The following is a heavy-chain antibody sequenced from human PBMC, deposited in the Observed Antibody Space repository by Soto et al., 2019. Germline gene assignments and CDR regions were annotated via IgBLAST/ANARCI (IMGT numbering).Heavy chain of an antibody. CDR2: ISYDGNYK. Sequence: GGSLRLSCAASGFTFSSYGMHWVRQAPGKGLEWVAIISYDGNYKYYADSVKGRFTISRDNSKNTLYLQMNSLRAEDTSGYYCGKVSTYYYDSTFDYWGQGTLVTVSS. V-gene: IGHV3-30*18. J-gene: IGHJ4*02. D-gene: IGHD3-22*01. CDR1: GFTFSSYG. CDR3: GKVSTYYYDSTFDY.